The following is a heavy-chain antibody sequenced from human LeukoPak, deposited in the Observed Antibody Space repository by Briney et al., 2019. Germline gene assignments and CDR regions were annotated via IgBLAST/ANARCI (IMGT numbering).Heavy chain of an antibody. CDR2: IYYSGST. D-gene: IGHD3-16*01. CDR1: GGSISSSGYY. CDR3: ARGITIRGRDYFDY. J-gene: IGHJ4*02. Sequence: SETLSLTCSVSGGSISSSGYYWGWIRQPPGKGLEWIGSIYYSGSTYYNPSLKSRVTISVDTSKKQFSLKVSSVTAADTAVYFCARGITIRGRDYFDYWGQGTLATVSS. V-gene: IGHV4-39*07.